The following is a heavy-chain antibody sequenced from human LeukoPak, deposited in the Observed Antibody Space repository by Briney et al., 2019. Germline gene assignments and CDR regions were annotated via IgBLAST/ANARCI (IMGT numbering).Heavy chain of an antibody. J-gene: IGHJ4*02. CDR3: RGYREITMIVVGGYYFDY. D-gene: IGHD3-22*01. CDR2: IYYSGST. V-gene: IGHV4-39*01. Sequence: PSETLSLTCTVSGGSISSSSYYWGWIRQPPGKGLEWIGSIYYSGSTYYNPSLKSRVTISVDTSKNQFSLKLSSVTAADTAVYFCRGYREITMIVVGGYYFDYWGQGTLVTVSS. CDR1: GGSISSSSYY.